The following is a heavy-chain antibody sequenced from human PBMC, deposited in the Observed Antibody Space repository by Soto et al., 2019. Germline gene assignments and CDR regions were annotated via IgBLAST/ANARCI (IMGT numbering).Heavy chain of an antibody. J-gene: IGHJ5*02. CDR3: ARYCIGGSRHPPLASDP. CDR1: GYSFTSYW. V-gene: IGHV5-51*01. CDR2: IYPGDSDT. D-gene: IGHD2-15*01. Sequence: GESLKICCKGSGYSFTSYWIGGVRQMPGKGLEWMGIIYPGDSDTRYSPSFQGQVTISADKSISTAYLQWSSLKASDTAMYYCARYCIGGSRHPPLASDPRGQGTLVTVSS.